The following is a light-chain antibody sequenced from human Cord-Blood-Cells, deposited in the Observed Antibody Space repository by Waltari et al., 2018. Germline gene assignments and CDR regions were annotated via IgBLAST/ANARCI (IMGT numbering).Light chain of an antibody. J-gene: IGLJ3*02. V-gene: IGLV2-11*01. CDR1: SSDVGGYNY. Sequence: QSALTQPRSVSGSPGQSVTISCTGTSSDVGGYNYVSWYQQHPGKAPKLMIYDVSERPSGVPDRFSGSKSGNTASLTISGLQAEDEADYYCCSYAGSYTWVFGGGTKRTVL. CDR3: CSYAGSYTWV. CDR2: DVS.